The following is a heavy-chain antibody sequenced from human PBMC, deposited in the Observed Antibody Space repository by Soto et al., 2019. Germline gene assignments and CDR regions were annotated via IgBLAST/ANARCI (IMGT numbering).Heavy chain of an antibody. J-gene: IGHJ4*02. Sequence: GESLKISCKGSGYSFTSYWIGWVRQMPGKGLEWMGIIYPGDSDTRYSPSFQGQVTISADKSISTAYLQWSSLKASDTAMYYCATTYYDFWSGYYSFDYWGQGTLVTVSS. CDR2: IYPGDSDT. CDR3: ATTYYDFWSGYYSFDY. CDR1: GYSFTSYW. D-gene: IGHD3-3*01. V-gene: IGHV5-51*01.